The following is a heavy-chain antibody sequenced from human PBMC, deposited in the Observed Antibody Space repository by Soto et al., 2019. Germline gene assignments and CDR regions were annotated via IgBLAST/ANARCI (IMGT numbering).Heavy chain of an antibody. D-gene: IGHD5-12*01. CDR1: GGTFSSYA. CDR3: ARAPSESGGYVGIYYGMDV. Sequence: QVQLVQSGAEVKKPGSSVKVSCKASGGTFSSYAISWVRQAPGLGLEWMGGIIPIFGTANYAQKFQGRVTITADESTSTAYMELSSLRSEDTAVYYCARAPSESGGYVGIYYGMDVWGQGTTVTVSS. CDR2: IIPIFGTA. V-gene: IGHV1-69*01. J-gene: IGHJ6*02.